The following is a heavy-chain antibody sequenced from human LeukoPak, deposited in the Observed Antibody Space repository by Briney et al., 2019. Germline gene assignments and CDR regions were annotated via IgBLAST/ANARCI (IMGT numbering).Heavy chain of an antibody. J-gene: IGHJ4*02. CDR3: AKVPDY. V-gene: IGHV3-30*18. Sequence: PGRSLRLSCAASGFTFSSYGMHWVRQAPGKGLESVAVISYDGSNKYYADSVKGRFTISRDNSKNTLYLQMNSLRAEDTAVYYCAKVPDYWGQGTLVTVSS. CDR1: GFTFSSYG. CDR2: ISYDGSNK.